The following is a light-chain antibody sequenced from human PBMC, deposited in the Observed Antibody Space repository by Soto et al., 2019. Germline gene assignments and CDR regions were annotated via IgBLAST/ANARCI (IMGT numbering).Light chain of an antibody. J-gene: IGKJ1*01. CDR1: QSINAW. Sequence: DIQMTQAPSTLSASVGDRVTITCRASQSINAWLAWYQQKPGKAPRLLIYDVSTLDSGVPSRFSGSASGTEFTLTISRLEFADFETYYCQQYHRYSTFGQGTRVDIK. CDR2: DVS. V-gene: IGKV1-5*01. CDR3: QQYHRYST.